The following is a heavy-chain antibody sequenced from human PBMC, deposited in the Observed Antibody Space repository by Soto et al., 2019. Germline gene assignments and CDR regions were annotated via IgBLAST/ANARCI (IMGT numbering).Heavy chain of an antibody. J-gene: IGHJ3*02. V-gene: IGHV6-1*01. CDR3: ARDPVGIAAAGTPAFDI. CDR2: AYYRSKWYN. Sequence: SQTLSLTCAISGDSVSSNSAAWNWIRQSPSRGLEWLGRAYYRSKWYNDYAVSVKSRITINPDTSKNQCSLQLNSVTPEDTAVYYCARDPVGIAAAGTPAFDIWGQGTMVTVSS. CDR1: GDSVSSNSAA. D-gene: IGHD6-13*01.